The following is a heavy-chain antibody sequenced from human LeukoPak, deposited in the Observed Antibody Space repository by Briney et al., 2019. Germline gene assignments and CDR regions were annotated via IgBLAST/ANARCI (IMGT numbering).Heavy chain of an antibody. J-gene: IGHJ4*02. CDR2: ILYDGNNK. CDR1: GFTFNMYT. V-gene: IGHV3-30-3*01. Sequence: PWGSLRLSCAASGFTFNMYTMHWVRQAPGKGLEWVALILYDGNNKYYADSVKGRFTISRDNSKNTLYLQMNSLRAEDTAVYYSARDRKIVVVIATLDYWGQGALVTVSS. D-gene: IGHD2-15*01. CDR3: ARDRKIVVVIATLDY.